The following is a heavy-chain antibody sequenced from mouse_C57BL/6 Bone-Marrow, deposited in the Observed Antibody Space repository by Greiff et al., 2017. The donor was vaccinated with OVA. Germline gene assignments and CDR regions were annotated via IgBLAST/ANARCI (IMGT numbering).Heavy chain of an antibody. D-gene: IGHD2-3*01. V-gene: IGHV1-64*01. CDR3: ARRRLLRTYAMDY. CDR2: IHPNSGST. CDR1: GYTFTSYW. Sequence: QVQLQQPGAELVKPGASVKLSCKASGYTFTSYWMHWVKQRPGQGLEWIGMIHPNSGSTNYNEKFKSKATLTVDKSSSTAYMQLSSLTSEDSAVYDCARRRLLRTYAMDYWGQGTSVTVSS. J-gene: IGHJ4*01.